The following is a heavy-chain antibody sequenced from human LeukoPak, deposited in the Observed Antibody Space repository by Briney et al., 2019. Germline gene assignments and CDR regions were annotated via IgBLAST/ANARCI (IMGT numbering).Heavy chain of an antibody. CDR1: GYTLTELS. CDR2: FDPEDGET. CDR3: ARRSSSWYGYYYYYMDV. J-gene: IGHJ6*03. V-gene: IGHV1-24*01. Sequence: ASVKVSCKVSGYTLTELSMHWVRQAPGKGLEWMGGFDPEDGETIYAQKFQGRVTMTRNTSIRTAYMELSSLRSEDTAVYYCARRSSSWYGYYYYYMDVWGKGTTVTVSS. D-gene: IGHD6-13*01.